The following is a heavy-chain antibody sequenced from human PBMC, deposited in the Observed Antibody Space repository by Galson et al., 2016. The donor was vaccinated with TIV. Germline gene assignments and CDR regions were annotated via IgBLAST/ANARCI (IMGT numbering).Heavy chain of an antibody. CDR1: GFTFSSYA. CDR2: ISENSGST. D-gene: IGHD5-24*01. J-gene: IGHJ6*02. CDR3: AKQFVDV. V-gene: IGHV3-23*01. Sequence: SLRRSCAASGFTFSSYAMNWVRQAPGKGLEWVSSISENSGSTDYADSVKGRFTISRDNSKNTLYLQMDSLRAEDTAVYYCAKQFVDVWGQGTTVTVSS.